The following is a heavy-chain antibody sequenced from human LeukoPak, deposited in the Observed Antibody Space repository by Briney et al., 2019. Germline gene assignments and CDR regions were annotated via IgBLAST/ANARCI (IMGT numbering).Heavy chain of an antibody. J-gene: IGHJ3*02. Sequence: SVKVSCKASGGTFSSYAISWVRQAPGQGLEWMGGIIPIFGTANYAQKFQGRVTITTDESTSTAYMELSSLRSEDTAVYYCARDIRRLGAFDIWGQGTMVTVSS. CDR2: IIPIFGTA. CDR3: ARDIRRLGAFDI. D-gene: IGHD3-9*01. V-gene: IGHV1-69*05. CDR1: GGTFSSYA.